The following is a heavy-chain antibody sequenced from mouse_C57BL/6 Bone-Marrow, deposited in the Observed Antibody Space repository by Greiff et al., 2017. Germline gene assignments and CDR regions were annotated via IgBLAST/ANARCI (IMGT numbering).Heavy chain of an antibody. CDR2: ISNGGGST. D-gene: IGHD2-1*01. Sequence: EVQVVESGGGLVQPGGSLKLSCAASGFTFSDYYMYWVRQTPEKRLEWVAYISNGGGSTYYPDTVKGRFTISRDNAKNTLYLQMSRLKSEDSAVYECARPYGNWYFGVWGTGTTVTVSS. J-gene: IGHJ1*03. CDR3: ARPYGNWYFGV. CDR1: GFTFSDYY. V-gene: IGHV5-12*01.